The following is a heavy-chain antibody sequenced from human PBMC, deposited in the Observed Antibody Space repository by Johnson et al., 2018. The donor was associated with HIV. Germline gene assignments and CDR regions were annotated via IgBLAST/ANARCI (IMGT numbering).Heavy chain of an antibody. D-gene: IGHD1-7*01. Sequence: VQLMESGGGVVRPGGSLRLSCAASGFTFDDYGMSWVRQAPGKGLEWVSGINWNGGSTGYADSVKGRFTISRDNAKNSLYLQMNSLRAEDTALYYGARVQLELDAVYAFDIWGQGTMVTVSS. J-gene: IGHJ3*02. CDR2: INWNGGST. CDR1: GFTFDDYG. V-gene: IGHV3-20*04. CDR3: ARVQLELDAVYAFDI.